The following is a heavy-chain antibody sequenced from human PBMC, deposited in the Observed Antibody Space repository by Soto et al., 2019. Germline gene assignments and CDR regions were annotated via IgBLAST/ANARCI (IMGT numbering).Heavy chain of an antibody. J-gene: IGHJ4*01. Sequence: GGSLILSCAASGFTFSSYWMHWVRQAPGKGLMWVSRIHNDGSTTRYADSVKGRFTISRDNAKNTLYLQMSSLRVEDTAVYYCARDNWNSYWGQGTLVTGSS. D-gene: IGHD1-7*01. CDR2: IHNDGSTT. CDR1: GFTFSSYW. V-gene: IGHV3-74*01. CDR3: ARDNWNSY.